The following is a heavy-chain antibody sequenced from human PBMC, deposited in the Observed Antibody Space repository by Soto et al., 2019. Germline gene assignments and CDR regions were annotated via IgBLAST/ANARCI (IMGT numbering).Heavy chain of an antibody. D-gene: IGHD4-17*01. J-gene: IGHJ4*02. CDR3: AHRRPIHGDWGGGYLDY. V-gene: IGHV2-5*02. CDR2: IYWDDDK. CDR1: GFSLSTSGEG. Sequence: QITLKESGPTLVKDTQTLTQTCSFSGFSLSTSGEGMGWIRQPPGKALEWLALIYWDDDKRYSPSLKSRLTITKDTRKNQVVLTLTNMDPVDTATYYCAHRRPIHGDWGGGYLDYWGQGTLVTVSS.